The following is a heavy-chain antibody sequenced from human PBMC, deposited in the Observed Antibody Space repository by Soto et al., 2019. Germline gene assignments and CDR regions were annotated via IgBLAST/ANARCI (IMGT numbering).Heavy chain of an antibody. CDR1: GGSFSGYY. CDR2: INHSGST. D-gene: IGHD2-8*02. CDR3: ARDKITGLFDY. J-gene: IGHJ4*02. Sequence: QVQLQQWGAGLLKPSETLSLTCAVYGGSFSGYYWTWIRQPPGTGLEWIGEINHSGSTNYNPSLKSRVSISVDTSKNQFSLKLTSVTAAATAVYYCARDKITGLFDYGGQGTLVTVSS. V-gene: IGHV4-34*01.